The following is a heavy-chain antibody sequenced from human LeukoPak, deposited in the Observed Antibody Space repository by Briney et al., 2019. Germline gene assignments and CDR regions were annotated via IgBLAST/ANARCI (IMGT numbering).Heavy chain of an antibody. CDR3: TKGRSNHY. Sequence: GGSLRLSCAASGFTFSDFWMGWVRQAPGKGLEWVANINQDGSENYYVDFVKGRFTISRDNAKNSLYLQMNSLRAEDTAVYYCTKGRSNHYRGQGTLVTVST. D-gene: IGHD3-10*01. J-gene: IGHJ4*02. V-gene: IGHV3-7*01. CDR1: GFTFSDFW. CDR2: INQDGSEN.